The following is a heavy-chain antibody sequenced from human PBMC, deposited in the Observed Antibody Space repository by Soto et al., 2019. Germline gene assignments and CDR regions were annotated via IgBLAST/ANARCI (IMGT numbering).Heavy chain of an antibody. J-gene: IGHJ4*02. Sequence: GGSLRLSCAASGFTFSSYGMHWVRQAPGKGLEWVAVISYDGSNKYYADSVKGRFTISRDNSKNTLYLQMNSLRAEDTAVYYCAKDHGIEVAPDYWGQGILVTVSS. CDR2: ISYDGSNK. CDR3: AKDHGIEVAPDY. D-gene: IGHD6-19*01. CDR1: GFTFSSYG. V-gene: IGHV3-30*18.